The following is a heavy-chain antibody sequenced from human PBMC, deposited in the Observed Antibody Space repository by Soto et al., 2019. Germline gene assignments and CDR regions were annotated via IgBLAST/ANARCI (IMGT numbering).Heavy chain of an antibody. D-gene: IGHD6-13*01. CDR1: GFTFSSYA. V-gene: IGHV3-23*01. CDR3: AKRAGRSSWYWYFDI. CDR2: ISGSGVST. Sequence: GGSLRLSYAASGFTFSSYALSWVRQAPGMGLEWVSAISGSGVSTYSADSVKGRFSISRDNYKNTLYLQMTSVRAEYTAVYYCAKRAGRSSWYWYFDIGGSGSLVTVSS. J-gene: IGHJ2*01.